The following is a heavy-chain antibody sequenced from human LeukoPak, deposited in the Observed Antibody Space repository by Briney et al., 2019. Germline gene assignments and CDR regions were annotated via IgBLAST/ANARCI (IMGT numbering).Heavy chain of an antibody. J-gene: IGHJ4*02. D-gene: IGHD6-19*01. Sequence: SGGSLRLSCAASGFTFSSYAMSWVRQAPGKGLEWVSAISGSGGTTYYADSVKGRFTISRDDSMYLQMNSLRAEDTAVYYCAKVSSGWTFDYWGQGTLVTVSS. CDR3: AKVSSGWTFDY. CDR2: ISGSGGTT. CDR1: GFTFSSYA. V-gene: IGHV3-23*01.